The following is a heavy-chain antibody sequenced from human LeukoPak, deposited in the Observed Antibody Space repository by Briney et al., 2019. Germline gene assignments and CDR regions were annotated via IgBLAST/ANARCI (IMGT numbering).Heavy chain of an antibody. V-gene: IGHV4-34*01. J-gene: IGHJ6*02. D-gene: IGHD2-2*02. CDR3: ARNALGYCSSTSCYTNYYYGMDV. Sequence: ASETLSLTCAVYGGSFSGYYWSWIRQPPGKGLEWIGEINHSGSTNYNPSLKSRVTISVDTSKNQFSLKLSSVTAADTAVYYCARNALGYCSSTSCYTNYYYGMDVWGQGTTVTVSS. CDR2: INHSGST. CDR1: GGSFSGYY.